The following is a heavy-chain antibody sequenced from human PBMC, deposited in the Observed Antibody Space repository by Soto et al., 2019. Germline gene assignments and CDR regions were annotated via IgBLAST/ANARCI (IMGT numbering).Heavy chain of an antibody. CDR3: VREDWHRFDS. CDR2: ISGGASDK. V-gene: IGHV3-7*01. Sequence: ELQLVESGGRLVQPGGSLRLSCAASGFMFSSYWMSWVRQDPGKGLEWVATISGGASDKFYVDSVKGRFTISRDDSKNTLYLQMNSLRDEDTAAYYCVREDWHRFDSWGQGSLVTVSS. CDR1: GFMFSSYW. J-gene: IGHJ4*02. D-gene: IGHD2-21*01.